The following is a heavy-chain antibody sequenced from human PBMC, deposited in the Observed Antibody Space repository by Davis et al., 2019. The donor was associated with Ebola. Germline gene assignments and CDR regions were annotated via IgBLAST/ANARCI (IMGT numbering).Heavy chain of an antibody. CDR2: IFHSGST. J-gene: IGHJ6*02. CDR3: ARETYGDYGLYYYGMDV. D-gene: IGHD4-17*01. V-gene: IGHV4-59*11. Sequence: SETLSLTCTVSGASISGHYWSWIRQTPGKGLEWIGCIFHSGSTNYNPSLKSRVTISVDTSKNQFSLKLSSVTAADTAVYYCARETYGDYGLYYYGMDVWGQGTTVTVSS. CDR1: GASISGHY.